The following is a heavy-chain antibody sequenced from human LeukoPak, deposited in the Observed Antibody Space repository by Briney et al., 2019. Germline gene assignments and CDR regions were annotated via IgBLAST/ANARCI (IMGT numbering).Heavy chain of an antibody. J-gene: IGHJ5*02. V-gene: IGHV4-38-2*02. CDR2: IYHSGST. CDR3: ARRGRGSGYYTRYNWFDP. CDR1: GYSISSGYY. Sequence: SETLSLTCTVSGYSISSGYYWGWIRQPPGKGLEWIGSIYHSGSTNYNPSLKSRVTISVDTSKNQFSLKLSSVTAADTAVYYCARRGRGSGYYTRYNWFDPWGQGTLVTVSS. D-gene: IGHD3-3*01.